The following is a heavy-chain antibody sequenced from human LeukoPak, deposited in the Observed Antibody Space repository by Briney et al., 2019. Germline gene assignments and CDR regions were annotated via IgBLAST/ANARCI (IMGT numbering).Heavy chain of an antibody. CDR1: GGTFSSYA. Sequence: GASVKVSCKASGGTFSSYAISWVRQAPGQGLEWMGRIIPILGIANYAQKFQGRVTITADKSTSTAYMELSSQRSEDTAVYYCAGAHCSGGSCPFDYWGQGTLVTVSS. V-gene: IGHV1-69*04. CDR3: AGAHCSGGSCPFDY. J-gene: IGHJ4*02. CDR2: IIPILGIA. D-gene: IGHD2-15*01.